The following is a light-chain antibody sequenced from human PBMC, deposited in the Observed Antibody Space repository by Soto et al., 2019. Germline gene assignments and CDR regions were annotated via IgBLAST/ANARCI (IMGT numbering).Light chain of an antibody. Sequence: QSVLTQPASVSGSPGQSITISCTGTSSDVGGYNYVAWYQQHPGEAPKLLISEVTDRPSGVSNRFSGSKSGNTASLTISGLQADDEADYYCSSYTSSSTYVFGPGTKVIAL. CDR3: SSYTSSSTYV. V-gene: IGLV2-14*01. CDR2: EVT. CDR1: SSDVGGYNY. J-gene: IGLJ1*01.